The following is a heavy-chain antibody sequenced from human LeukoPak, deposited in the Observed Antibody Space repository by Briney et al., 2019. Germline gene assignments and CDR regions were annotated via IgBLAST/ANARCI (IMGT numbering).Heavy chain of an antibody. Sequence: SGGSLRLSCAASGITFSTAWMSWFRQAPGKGLEWVGRIKSKIGGATADYAAPVKGRFTISRDDSKNTLYLQMNSLKTEDTAVYYCATDRAWFDPWGQGTLVTVSS. CDR3: ATDRAWFDP. CDR2: IKSKIGGATA. D-gene: IGHD3-10*01. J-gene: IGHJ5*02. CDR1: GITFSTAW. V-gene: IGHV3-15*01.